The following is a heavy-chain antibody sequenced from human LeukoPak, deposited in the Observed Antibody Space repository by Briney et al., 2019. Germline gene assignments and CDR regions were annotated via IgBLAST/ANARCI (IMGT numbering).Heavy chain of an antibody. V-gene: IGHV4-34*01. J-gene: IGHJ5*02. D-gene: IGHD1-20*01. Sequence: SETLSLTCAVYGGSFSGYYWSWIRQPPGKGLEWIGEINHSGSTNYNPSLKSRVTISVDTSKNQFSLKLSSVAAADTAVYYCARVLTGGWFDPWGQGTLVTVSS. CDR3: ARVLTGGWFDP. CDR2: INHSGST. CDR1: GGSFSGYY.